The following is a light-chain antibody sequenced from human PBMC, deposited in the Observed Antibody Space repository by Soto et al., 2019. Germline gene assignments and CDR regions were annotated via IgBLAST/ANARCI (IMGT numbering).Light chain of an antibody. CDR3: QQYENWPPYT. CDR2: GAS. CDR1: QSVRSN. J-gene: IGKJ2*01. V-gene: IGKV3-15*01. Sequence: EIEMTQSPATLCVSPGGGATLSCRANQSVRSNLAWYQQKPGQAPRLLIYGASTRATGVPPRFSGSGSGTEFTLTISNLQSEDFGVYYCQQYENWPPYTFGQGTKVDIK.